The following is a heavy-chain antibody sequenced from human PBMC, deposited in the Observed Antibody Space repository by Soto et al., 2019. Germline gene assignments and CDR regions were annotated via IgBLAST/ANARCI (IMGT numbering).Heavy chain of an antibody. Sequence: ASVKCSCKASGYTFTTYGVNWVRQAPGQGLEWMGWVSPYNGDTTYAQKVQGRVTMTTDTSTTTAYLELRSLRSDDTAVYYCAREVGHMDVWGQGTTVTVSS. CDR3: AREVGHMDV. V-gene: IGHV1-18*04. D-gene: IGHD2-2*01. J-gene: IGHJ6*02. CDR2: VSPYNGDT. CDR1: GYTFTTYG.